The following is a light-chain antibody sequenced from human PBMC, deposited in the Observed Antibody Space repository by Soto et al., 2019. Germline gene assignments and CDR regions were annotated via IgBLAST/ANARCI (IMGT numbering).Light chain of an antibody. CDR1: GSDIGGYNY. CDR3: TSYTSSSSVV. J-gene: IGLJ2*01. CDR2: EVS. Sequence: QSALTQPASVSGSPGQSITISCTGTGSDIGGYNYVSWYQQHPGKAPKVMIYEVSNRPSGVSNRFSASKSGNTASLTISGLQAEDEADYYCTSYTSSSSVVFGGGTKSPS. V-gene: IGLV2-14*01.